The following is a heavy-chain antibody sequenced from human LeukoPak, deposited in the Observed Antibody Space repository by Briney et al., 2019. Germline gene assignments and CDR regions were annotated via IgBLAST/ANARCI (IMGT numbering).Heavy chain of an antibody. V-gene: IGHV1-18*01. D-gene: IGHD3-9*01. Sequence: ASVKVSCKDSGYTFTSYGISWVRQAPGQGLEWMGWISAYNGNTNYAQKLQGRVTMTTDTSTSTAYMELRSVRSDDTAVYYCARGGTIFLWGAYNWFDPWGQGTLVTVSS. CDR1: GYTFTSYG. CDR3: ARGGTIFLWGAYNWFDP. CDR2: ISAYNGNT. J-gene: IGHJ5*02.